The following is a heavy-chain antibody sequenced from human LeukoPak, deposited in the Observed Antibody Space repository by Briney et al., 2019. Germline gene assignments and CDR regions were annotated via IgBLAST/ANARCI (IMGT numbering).Heavy chain of an antibody. CDR2: ISYDGSNK. D-gene: IGHD2-2*01. CDR3: AKDGCRITSCHVLVDP. Sequence: GRSLRLSCSASGFTFSSYAMHWVHQAPGKGLEWVAVISYDGSNKYFADSVKGRFTISRDNSKNTLYLQMNGLRAEDTAVYYCAKDGCRITSCHVLVDPWGQGTLVTVSS. V-gene: IGHV3-30*18. CDR1: GFTFSSYA. J-gene: IGHJ5*02.